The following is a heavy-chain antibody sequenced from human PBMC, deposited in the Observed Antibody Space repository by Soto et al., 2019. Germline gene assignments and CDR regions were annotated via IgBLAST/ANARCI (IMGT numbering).Heavy chain of an antibody. J-gene: IGHJ4*02. CDR3: ARDAGGPADY. Sequence: KASETLSLTCTVSVESISIYYWSWIRQPPGKGLEWIGYMYYSGSTNYNPSLKSRVTISVDTSKNQFSLKLSSVTAADTAVYYCARDAGGPADYWGQGTVVTVSS. D-gene: IGHD2-15*01. CDR2: MYYSGST. CDR1: VESISIYY. V-gene: IGHV4-59*01.